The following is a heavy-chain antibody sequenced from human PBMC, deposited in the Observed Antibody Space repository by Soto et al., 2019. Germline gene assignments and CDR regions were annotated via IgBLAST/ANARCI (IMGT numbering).Heavy chain of an antibody. Sequence: PGGSLRLSCAASGFTFSSFAMHWVRQAPGKGLEWVAHIGHDGSNQFYADSVRGRFTISRDSSKNTLYLQMNSLSAEDTAVFYWARASPGMNLWGKGTTVTVSS. CDR1: GFTFSSFA. CDR3: ARASPGMNL. J-gene: IGHJ6*04. CDR2: IGHDGSNQ. V-gene: IGHV3-30-3*01.